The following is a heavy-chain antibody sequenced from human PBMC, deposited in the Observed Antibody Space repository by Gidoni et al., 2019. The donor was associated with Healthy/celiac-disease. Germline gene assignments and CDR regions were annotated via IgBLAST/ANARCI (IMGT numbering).Heavy chain of an antibody. Sequence: QVQLQQWGAGLLKPSETLSLTCAVYGGSFSGYYWSWIRQPPGKGLECIGDINHSGSTNYNPSLKSRVTRSVDTSKNQFSLKLSSVTAADTAVYYCARGRLGYSYGYEFDYWGQGTLVTVSS. D-gene: IGHD5-18*01. CDR2: INHSGST. J-gene: IGHJ4*02. V-gene: IGHV4-34*01. CDR1: GGSFSGYY. CDR3: ARGRLGYSYGYEFDY.